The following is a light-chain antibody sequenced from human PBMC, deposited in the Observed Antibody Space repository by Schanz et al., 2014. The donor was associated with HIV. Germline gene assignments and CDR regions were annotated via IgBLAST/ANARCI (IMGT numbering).Light chain of an antibody. CDR2: GAS. V-gene: IGKV3D-20*02. Sequence: EIVLTQSPATLSLSPGERATLSCRASQSVSSNYLAWYQQTPGQAPRLLIYGASRRATGIPDRFSGSGSGTDFTLTISSLQPEDFATYFCQQSYSAPYTFGQGTKLEI. CDR3: QQSYSAPYT. CDR1: QSVSSNY. J-gene: IGKJ2*01.